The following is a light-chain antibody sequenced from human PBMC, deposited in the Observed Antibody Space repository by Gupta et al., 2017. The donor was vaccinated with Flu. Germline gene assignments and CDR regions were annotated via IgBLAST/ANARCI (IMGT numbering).Light chain of an antibody. V-gene: IGLV3-21*03. J-gene: IGLJ3*02. CDR1: NIGSKS. Sequence: GNTVTVRCAGNNIGSKSVYWFQQKAVQAPALVVYDDRHRPSGIPERFSGSNSGNTATLTISRVEGGDEADFYCQVGDSGSYHQVFGGGTKLTVL. CDR3: QVGDSGSYHQV. CDR2: DDR.